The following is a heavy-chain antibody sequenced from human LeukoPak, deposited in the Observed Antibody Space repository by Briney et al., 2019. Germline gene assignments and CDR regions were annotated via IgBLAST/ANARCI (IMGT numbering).Heavy chain of an antibody. CDR3: ARDGYNPWDHYYYYYMDV. CDR2: ISGDGRDT. D-gene: IGHD5-24*01. Sequence: PGGSLRLSCAASGFSFSSFGMSWVRQAPGRGLQWVSSISGDGRDTFYADSVKGRFTVSRDNSKNTLYLQMNSLRVEDTAVYYCARDGYNPWDHYYYYYMDVWGKGTTVTVSS. CDR1: GFSFSSFG. V-gene: IGHV3-23*01. J-gene: IGHJ6*03.